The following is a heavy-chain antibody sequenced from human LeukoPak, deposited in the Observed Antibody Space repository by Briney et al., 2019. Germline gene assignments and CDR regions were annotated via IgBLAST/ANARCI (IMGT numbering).Heavy chain of an antibody. V-gene: IGHV3-20*04. D-gene: IGHD5-12*01. CDR1: GFTFSSYA. CDR2: INWNGGST. J-gene: IGHJ5*02. CDR3: AKSSGYDYASWFDP. Sequence: GGSLRLSCAASGFTFSSYAMSWVRQAPGKGLEWVSGINWNGGSTGYADSVKGRFTISRDNAKNSLYLQMNSLRAEDTAVYYCAKSSGYDYASWFDPWGQGTLVTVSS.